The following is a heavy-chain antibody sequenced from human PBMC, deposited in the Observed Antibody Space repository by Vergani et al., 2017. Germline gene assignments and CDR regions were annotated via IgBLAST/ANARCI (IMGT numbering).Heavy chain of an antibody. CDR1: GGSITSGDYS. J-gene: IGHJ4*02. CDR3: ATDRREMATIKPWLGY. D-gene: IGHD5-24*01. Sequence: QLQLQESGSGLVKPSQTLSLTCAVSGGSITSGDYSWSWIRQPPGKGLAWIGYIYHSGNTYYNPSLKSRVTTSVDKSKNQFSLKLSSVTAADTAVYYCATDRREMATIKPWLGYWGQGTLVTVSS. CDR2: IYHSGNT. V-gene: IGHV4-30-2*01.